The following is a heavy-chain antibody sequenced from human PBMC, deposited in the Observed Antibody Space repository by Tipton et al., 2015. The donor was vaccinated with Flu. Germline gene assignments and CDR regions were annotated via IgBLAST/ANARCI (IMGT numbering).Heavy chain of an antibody. D-gene: IGHD4-23*01. CDR1: GGSISGYY. Sequence: TLSLTCTVSGGSISGYYWTWIRQAPGKGLEWIGYTYYSGSTNYNPSLKSRVTISVDTSKNQFSLKLSSVTAADTAVYYCATEYRGGGNRYYFDYWGQGTLVTVSS. CDR3: ATEYRGGGNRYYFDY. J-gene: IGHJ4*02. V-gene: IGHV4-59*01. CDR2: TYYSGST.